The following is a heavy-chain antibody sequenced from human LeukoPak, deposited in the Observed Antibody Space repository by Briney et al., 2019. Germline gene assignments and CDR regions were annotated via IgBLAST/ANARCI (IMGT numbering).Heavy chain of an antibody. D-gene: IGHD3-22*01. J-gene: IGHJ4*02. CDR3: ARDQYYDSSGYQYYFDY. CDR1: GGSIISNY. CDR2: IYYSGST. Sequence: PSETLSLTCTVSGGSIISNYWSWIRQPPGKGLEWIGYIYYSGSTNYNPSLKSRVTISVDTSKNQFSLKLSSVTAADTAVYYCARDQYYDSSGYQYYFDYWGQGTLVTVSS. V-gene: IGHV4-59*01.